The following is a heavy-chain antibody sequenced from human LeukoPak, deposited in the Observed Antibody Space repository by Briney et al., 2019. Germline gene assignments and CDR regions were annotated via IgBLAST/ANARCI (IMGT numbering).Heavy chain of an antibody. CDR1: GYTFTSYG. CDR3: ARFRGTGDRAFDI. CDR2: INPNSGGT. D-gene: IGHD7-27*01. Sequence: ASVKVSCKASGYTFTSYGISWVRQAPGQGLEWMGWINPNSGGTNYAQKFQGRVTMTRDTSISTAYMELSRLRSDDTAVYYCARFRGTGDRAFDIWGQGTMVTVSS. V-gene: IGHV1-2*02. J-gene: IGHJ3*02.